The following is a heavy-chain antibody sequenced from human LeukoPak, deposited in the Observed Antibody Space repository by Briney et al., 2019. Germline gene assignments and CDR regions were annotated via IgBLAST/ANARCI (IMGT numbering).Heavy chain of an antibody. V-gene: IGHV5-51*01. CDR3: ARHQYSSSFYYYYYMDV. D-gene: IGHD6-6*01. J-gene: IGHJ6*03. Sequence: GESLKISCKGSGYSFTSYWIGWVRQMPGKGLEWMGIIYPGDSDTRYSPSFQGQVTISADKSVSTAYLQWSSLKASDTAMYYCARHQYSSSFYYYYYMDVWGKGTTVTVSS. CDR1: GYSFTSYW. CDR2: IYPGDSDT.